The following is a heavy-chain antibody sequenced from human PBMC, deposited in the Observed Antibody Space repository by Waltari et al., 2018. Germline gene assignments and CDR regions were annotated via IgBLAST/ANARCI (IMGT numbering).Heavy chain of an antibody. CDR1: GYAFKNYG. Sequence: QVQLVQSGAEVKKPGASVKVACKAYGYAFKNYGISWVRQARGQGLEWMAWISTYSGDSNYAHKIQGRVTLTTDTSTSTVYLELRSLRSDDTGVYYCARDRRISLSQSTNYFDYWGQGTLVTVAS. V-gene: IGHV1-18*01. J-gene: IGHJ4*02. CDR3: ARDRRISLSQSTNYFDY. CDR2: ISTYSGDS.